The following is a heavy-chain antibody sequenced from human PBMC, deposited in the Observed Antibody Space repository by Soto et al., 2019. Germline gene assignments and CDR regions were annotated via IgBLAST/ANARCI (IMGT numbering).Heavy chain of an antibody. CDR1: GGSFSDFH. J-gene: IGHJ4*02. CDR2: IHHRGNT. D-gene: IGHD4-17*01. CDR3: ATLTTVTTNFDF. V-gene: IGHV4-34*01. Sequence: SETLSLTCAVYGGSFSDFHWSWIRQPPGKGLEWIGEIHHRGNTNYNPSLRSRVTMSVDTSQNQFSLKMTSVTAADTAVYYCATLTTVTTNFDFWGQGTLVTVSS.